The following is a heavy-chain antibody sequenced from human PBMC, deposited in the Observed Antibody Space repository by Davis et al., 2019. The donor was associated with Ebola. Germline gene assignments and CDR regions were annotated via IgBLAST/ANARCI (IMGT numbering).Heavy chain of an antibody. J-gene: IGHJ5*02. Sequence: ASVKVSCKASGYTFTSYYMHWVRQAPGQGLEWMGRIIPVVDTKDYAQKFQGRVTLTADKATNTAYMELSGLRFDDTAVYYCARGKWFDPWGQGTLVSVSS. CDR3: ARGKWFDP. CDR1: GYTFTSYY. V-gene: IGHV1-46*01. CDR2: IIPVVDTK.